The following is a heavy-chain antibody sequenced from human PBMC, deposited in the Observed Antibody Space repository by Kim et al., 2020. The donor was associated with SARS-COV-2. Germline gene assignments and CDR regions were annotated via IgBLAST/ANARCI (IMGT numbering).Heavy chain of an antibody. Sequence: SPPFQGQVTIAADKSISTAYLQWSSLKASDTAMYYCARHGAVAGTRWFDPWGQGTLVTVSS. J-gene: IGHJ5*02. V-gene: IGHV5-51*01. CDR3: ARHGAVAGTRWFDP. D-gene: IGHD6-19*01.